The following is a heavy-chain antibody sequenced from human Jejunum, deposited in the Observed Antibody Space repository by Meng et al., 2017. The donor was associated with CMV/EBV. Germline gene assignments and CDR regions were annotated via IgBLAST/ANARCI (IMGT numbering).Heavy chain of an antibody. CDR3: ARDTPAAGIDY. CDR1: GFTFSSYA. J-gene: IGHJ4*02. V-gene: IGHV3-48*03. D-gene: IGHD6-13*01. CDR2: ITSSGSTI. Sequence: CAASGFTFSSYAMNWVRQAPGKGLEWISYITSSGSTIYYADSVKGRFTISRDNAKNSLYLQMNSLRAEDTAVYYCARDTPAAGIDYWGQGTLVTVSS.